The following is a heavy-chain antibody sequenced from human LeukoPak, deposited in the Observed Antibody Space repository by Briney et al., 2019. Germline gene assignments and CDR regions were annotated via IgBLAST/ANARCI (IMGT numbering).Heavy chain of an antibody. D-gene: IGHD6-13*01. CDR3: ARIASHSSSWYDGGY. CDR2: INSDGSST. V-gene: IGHV3-74*01. CDR1: GFTFSSYW. Sequence: PGGSLRLSCAASGFTFSSYWMHWVRQAPGKGLVWVSRINSDGSSTSYADSVKGRFTISRDNAKNTLYLQMNGLRAEDTGVYYCARIASHSSSWYDGGYWGQGTLVTVSS. J-gene: IGHJ4*02.